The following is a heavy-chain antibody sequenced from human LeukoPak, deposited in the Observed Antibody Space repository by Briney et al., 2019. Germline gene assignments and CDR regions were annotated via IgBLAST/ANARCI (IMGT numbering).Heavy chain of an antibody. J-gene: IGHJ5*02. V-gene: IGHV4-59*08. CDR1: GGSISSYY. CDR2: IHYSGST. CDR3: ARRMYYYDSSGYGGYWLDP. Sequence: SSETLSLTCTVSGGSISSYYWSWIRQPPGKGLEWIGYIHYSGSTNYNPSLKSRVTISVDTSKNQFSLKLSSVTAADTAVYYCARRMYYYDSSGYGGYWLDPWGQGTLVTVSS. D-gene: IGHD3-22*01.